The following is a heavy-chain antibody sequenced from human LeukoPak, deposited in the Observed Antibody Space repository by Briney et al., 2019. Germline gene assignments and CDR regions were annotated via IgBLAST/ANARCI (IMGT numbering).Heavy chain of an antibody. CDR2: IIPIFGTA. V-gene: IGHV1-69*01. CDR3: ARAPPGFTHGPGDY. Sequence: ASVKVSCKASGGTFSSYAISWVRQAPGQGLEWMGGIIPIFGTANYAQKFQGRVTITADESTSTAYMELSSLRSEDTAVYYCARAPPGFTHGPGDYWGQGTLVTVPS. J-gene: IGHJ4*02. CDR1: GGTFSSYA. D-gene: IGHD5-18*01.